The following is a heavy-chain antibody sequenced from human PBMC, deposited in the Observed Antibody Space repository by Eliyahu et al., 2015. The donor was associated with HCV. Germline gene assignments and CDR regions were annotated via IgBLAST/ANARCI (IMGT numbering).Heavy chain of an antibody. V-gene: IGHV3-74*01. D-gene: IGHD6-6*01. CDR2: IENNGGRT. J-gene: IGHJ5*02. CDR3: ARDRPNSWFDP. CDR1: GFSISDYW. Sequence: EVQLVESGGALAQPGGSLRLSCTASGFSISDYWMHWVRQVPGKGLVGVSYIENNGGRTHYADFVRGRFTVSRDDAKNTVYLDMNNLRAEDAARYHCARDRPNSWFDPWGHGTVVTVSS.